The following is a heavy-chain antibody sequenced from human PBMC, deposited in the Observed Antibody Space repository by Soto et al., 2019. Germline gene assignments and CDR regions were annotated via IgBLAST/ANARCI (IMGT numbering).Heavy chain of an antibody. V-gene: IGHV1-46*01. CDR2: IDPSDGST. CDR1: GYTFTSYY. J-gene: IGHJ4*02. D-gene: IGHD4-17*01. CDR3: VRGRVGDYGGDSRRNYFDF. Sequence: ASVKVSCKASGYTFTSYYMNWVRQAPGQGLEWMGIIDPSDGSTSYAQKYQDRVTMTRDTSTSTVYMELSSLRSDDTAVYYCVRGRVGDYGGDSRRNYFDFWGQGTLVTVSS.